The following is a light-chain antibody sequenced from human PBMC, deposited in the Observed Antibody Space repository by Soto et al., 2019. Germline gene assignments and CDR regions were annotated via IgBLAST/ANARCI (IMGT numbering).Light chain of an antibody. CDR3: QQYGSSPYT. Sequence: EIVLTQSPGTLSLSPGERATLSCRASQSVSTNSLAWYQQKPGQAPRLLIYGASSRATGIPDRVSGSGSGEDFTRSISRLEPEDFAMYYCQQYGSSPYTFGQGTKLAIK. CDR1: QSVSTNS. J-gene: IGKJ2*01. V-gene: IGKV3-20*01. CDR2: GAS.